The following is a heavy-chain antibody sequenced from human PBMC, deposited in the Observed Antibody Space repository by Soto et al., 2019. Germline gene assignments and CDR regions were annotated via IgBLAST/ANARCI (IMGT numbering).Heavy chain of an antibody. J-gene: IGHJ6*02. CDR2: IDYSGST. Sequence: QVQLQESGPGLVKPSQTLSLTCTVSGGSISSGGYYWSWIRQHPGKGLEWIGYIDYSGSTYYNPPLKRRLTISVDPSKNQFSLQLRSVTAADTAVYYCARGSGTPHYYYYYGMDVWGQGTTVTVSS. CDR3: ARGSGTPHYYYYYGMDV. D-gene: IGHD1-1*01. CDR1: GGSISSGGYY. V-gene: IGHV4-31*03.